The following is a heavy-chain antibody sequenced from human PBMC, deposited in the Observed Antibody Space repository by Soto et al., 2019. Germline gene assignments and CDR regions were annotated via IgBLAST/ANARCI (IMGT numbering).Heavy chain of an antibody. V-gene: IGHV3-48*03. J-gene: IGHJ4*02. CDR2: IGRSGETI. Sequence: GGSLRLSCVGSGFTFSSFEMNWVRQTPGKGLEWLSYIGRSGETIYYADSVKGRFTISRDNAKNSVSLQMNSLRGEDTAMYYCAKETGQRGSSYGAYFDYWGQGTLVTVSS. D-gene: IGHD5-18*01. CDR3: AKETGQRGSSYGAYFDY. CDR1: GFTFSSFE.